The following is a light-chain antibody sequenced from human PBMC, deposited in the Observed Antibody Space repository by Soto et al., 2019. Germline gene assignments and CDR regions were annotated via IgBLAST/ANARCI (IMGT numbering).Light chain of an antibody. J-gene: IGLJ1*01. CDR3: QSYDSSLSGYV. Sequence: QSVLTQPPSVSGAPGQRVTISCTGSSSNFGAGFNVHWYQHLPGTAPKLLIHGNSNRPSGVPDRFSGSKSGTSASLAITGLQADDGADYYCQSYDSSLSGYVFGTGTKVTVL. V-gene: IGLV1-40*01. CDR1: SSNFGAGFN. CDR2: GNS.